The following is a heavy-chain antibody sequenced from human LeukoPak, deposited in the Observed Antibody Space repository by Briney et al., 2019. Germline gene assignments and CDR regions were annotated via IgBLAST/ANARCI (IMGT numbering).Heavy chain of an antibody. V-gene: IGHV3-7*03. CDR3: VRAMDY. Sequence: GGSLRLSCAASGFTFSSYWMTWVRQAPGKGLEWVANIKEDGSEKYYVDSLKGRFTISRDNARNSLYLQMNSLRAEDTAVYYCVRAMDYWGQGTLVTVSS. CDR1: GFTFSSYW. CDR2: IKEDGSEK. J-gene: IGHJ4*02.